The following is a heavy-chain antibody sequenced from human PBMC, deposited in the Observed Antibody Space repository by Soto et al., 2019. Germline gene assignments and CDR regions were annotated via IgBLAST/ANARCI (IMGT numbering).Heavy chain of an antibody. CDR3: PTHPHRITIAAN. J-gene: IGHJ4*02. Sequence: QLQLQESGPGLVKPSETLSLTCTVSGGSISSSSYYWGWIRQPPGKGLEGIGRIYYSGSTYYIPSLHSRLTISPDTSKNQFSLNLSSVTAADTAVYYCPTHPHRITIAANWGQGTLVTVSS. V-gene: IGHV4-39*01. D-gene: IGHD3-3*01. CDR2: IYYSGST. CDR1: GGSISSSSYY.